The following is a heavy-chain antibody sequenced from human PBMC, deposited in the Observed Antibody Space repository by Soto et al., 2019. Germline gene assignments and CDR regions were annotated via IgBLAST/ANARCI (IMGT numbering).Heavy chain of an antibody. CDR2: IYYSGST. Sequence: SETLSLTCTVSGGSISSYYWSWIRQPPGKGLEWIGYIYYSGSTNYNPSLKSRVTISVDTSKNQFSLKLSSVTAADTAVYYCARISSGWYGGFDYWGQGTLVTVSS. V-gene: IGHV4-59*08. J-gene: IGHJ4*02. CDR3: ARISSGWYGGFDY. D-gene: IGHD6-19*01. CDR1: GGSISSYY.